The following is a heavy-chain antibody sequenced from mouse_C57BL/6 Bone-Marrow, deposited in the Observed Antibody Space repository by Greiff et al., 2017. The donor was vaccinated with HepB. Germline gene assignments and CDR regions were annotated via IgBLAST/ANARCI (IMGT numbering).Heavy chain of an antibody. D-gene: IGHD1-1*01. CDR3: AREDYGSSPFAY. J-gene: IGHJ3*01. CDR1: GYTFTSYG. Sequence: VQLVESGAELARPGASVKLSCKASGYTFTSYGISWVKQRTGQGLEWIGEIYPRSGNTYYNEKLKGKATLTADKSSSTAYMELRSLTSEDSAVYFCAREDYGSSPFAYWGQGTLVTVSA. CDR2: IYPRSGNT. V-gene: IGHV1-81*01.